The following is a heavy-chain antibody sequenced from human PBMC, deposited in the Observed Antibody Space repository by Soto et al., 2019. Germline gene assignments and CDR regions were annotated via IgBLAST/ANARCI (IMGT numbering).Heavy chain of an antibody. CDR1: GGTFSSYT. V-gene: IGHV1-69*02. CDR3: ASSPMEMAPRTYYFDY. CDR2: IIPILGIA. Sequence: QVQLVQSVAEVKKPGSSVKVSCKASGGTFSSYTISWVRQAPGQGLEWMGRIIPILGIANYAQKFQGRVTITADKSTSTAYMELSSLRSEDTAVYYCASSPMEMAPRTYYFDYWGQGTLVTVSS. J-gene: IGHJ4*02. D-gene: IGHD3-10*01.